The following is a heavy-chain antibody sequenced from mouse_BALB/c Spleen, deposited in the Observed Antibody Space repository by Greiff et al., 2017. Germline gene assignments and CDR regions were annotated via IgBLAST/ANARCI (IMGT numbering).Heavy chain of an antibody. CDR3: ARAPLRPYFDV. D-gene: IGHD1-2*01. CDR2: ISDGGSYT. CDR1: GFTFSDYY. Sequence: EVKLMESGGGLVKPGGSLKLSCAASGFTFSDYYMYWVRQTPEKRLEWVATISDGGSYTYYPDSVKGRFTISRDNAKNNLYLQMSSLKSEDTAMYYCARAPLRPYFDVWGAGTTVTVSS. V-gene: IGHV5-4*02. J-gene: IGHJ1*01.